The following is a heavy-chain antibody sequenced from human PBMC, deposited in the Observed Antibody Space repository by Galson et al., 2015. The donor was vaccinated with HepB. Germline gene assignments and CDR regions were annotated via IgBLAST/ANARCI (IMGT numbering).Heavy chain of an antibody. CDR3: ATWGFGELWEKPFDY. Sequence: SLRLSCAASGFTFSSYAMGWVRQAPGKGLEWVSVVSGSGASTYYADSVKGRFTISRDNSKNTLYLQMNSLRAEDTAVYYCATWGFGELWEKPFDYWGQGTLVTVSS. D-gene: IGHD3-10*01. CDR1: GFTFSSYA. CDR2: VSGSGAST. V-gene: IGHV3-23*01. J-gene: IGHJ4*02.